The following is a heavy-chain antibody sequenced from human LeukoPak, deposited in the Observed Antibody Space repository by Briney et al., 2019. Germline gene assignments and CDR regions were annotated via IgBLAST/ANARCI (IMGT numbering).Heavy chain of an antibody. V-gene: IGHV4-34*01. CDR1: GGSFSGYY. CDR3: ASQGHHGKIVGSTLSYFYMDV. Sequence: SETLSLTCAVYGGSFSGYYWSWIRQPPGKGLEWIGEINHSGSTNYNPSLKSRVTISVDTSKNQFSLKLSSVTAADTAFYYCASQGHHGKIVGSTLSYFYMDVWGKGTTVTVSS. D-gene: IGHD1-26*01. CDR2: INHSGST. J-gene: IGHJ6*03.